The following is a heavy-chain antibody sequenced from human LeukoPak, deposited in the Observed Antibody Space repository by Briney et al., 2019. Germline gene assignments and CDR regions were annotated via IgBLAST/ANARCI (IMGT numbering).Heavy chain of an antibody. CDR1: GFTFNSYA. D-gene: IGHD4-17*01. V-gene: IGHV3-23*01. CDR3: ARVGDFTFDY. CDR2: ISDSGGST. J-gene: IGHJ4*02. Sequence: GGSLRLSCAASGFTFNSYAMSWVRQAPGKGLEWVSSISDSGGSTFYADSVKGRFTISRDNSKNTLYLQMNSLRAEDTAVYYCARVGDFTFDYWGQGTLVTVSS.